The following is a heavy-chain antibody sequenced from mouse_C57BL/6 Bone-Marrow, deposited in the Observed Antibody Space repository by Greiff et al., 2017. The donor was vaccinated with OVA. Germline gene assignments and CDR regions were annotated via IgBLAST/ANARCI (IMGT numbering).Heavy chain of an antibody. CDR3: ARVYGNYIMDY. V-gene: IGHV1-54*01. Sequence: VQLQQSGAELVRPGTSVKVSCKASGYAFTNYLIEWVKQRPGQGLEWIGVINPGSGGTNYNEKFKGKATLTADKSSSTAYTQLSSLTSEDSAVYFCARVYGNYIMDYWGQGTSVTVSS. J-gene: IGHJ4*01. CDR1: GYAFTNYL. D-gene: IGHD2-10*02. CDR2: INPGSGGT.